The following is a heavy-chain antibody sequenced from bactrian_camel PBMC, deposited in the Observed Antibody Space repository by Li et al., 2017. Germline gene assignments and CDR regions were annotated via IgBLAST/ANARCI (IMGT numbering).Heavy chain of an antibody. D-gene: IGHD1*01. J-gene: IGHJ4*01. V-gene: IGHV3S1*01. Sequence: VQLVESGGGLVQPGGSLGLSCAASGFIFSSYWMYWVRQAPGKEREAVAATYTGGSATFHADSVKGRFTISQDSATNTLYLQMNSLKSEDTSIYYCAADHSWNRCPPRRYEYSFWGQGTQVTVS. CDR1: GFIFSSYW. CDR2: TYTGGSAT. CDR3: AADHSWNRCPPRRYEYSF.